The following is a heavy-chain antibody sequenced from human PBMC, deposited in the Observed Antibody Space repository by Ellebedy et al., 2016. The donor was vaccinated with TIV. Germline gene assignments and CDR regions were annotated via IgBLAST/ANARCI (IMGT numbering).Heavy chain of an antibody. V-gene: IGHV1-2*02. CDR1: GYTFIGYY. J-gene: IGHJ4*02. Sequence: ASAKVSCKASGYTFIGYYIFWVRQAPGQGPEWMGWINCHSGGTTYGQKFQGRVNMTRDTSTTTAYLHLNRLTSDDTAVYYCARSANWGYYFDYWGLGSLVTVSS. CDR2: INCHSGGT. D-gene: IGHD7-27*01. CDR3: ARSANWGYYFDY.